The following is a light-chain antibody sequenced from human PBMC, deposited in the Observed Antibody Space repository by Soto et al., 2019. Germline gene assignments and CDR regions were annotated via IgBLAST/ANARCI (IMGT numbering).Light chain of an antibody. CDR3: QTWGTGLLV. Sequence: QSVLTQSPSASASLGASVKLTCTLSSGHSSYAIAWHQQQPEKGPRYLMKLNSDGSHSKGDGIPDRFSGSSSGAERYLTISSLQSEDEADYYCQTWGTGLLVFGGGTKLPVL. J-gene: IGLJ3*02. CDR1: SGHSSYA. CDR2: LNSDGSH. V-gene: IGLV4-69*01.